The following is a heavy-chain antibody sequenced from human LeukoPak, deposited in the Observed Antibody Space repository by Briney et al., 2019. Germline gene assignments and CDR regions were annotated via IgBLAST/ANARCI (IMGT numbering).Heavy chain of an antibody. D-gene: IGHD1-26*01. CDR2: IYSGGST. CDR1: GGSISSYY. V-gene: IGHV4-4*07. Sequence: PSEALSLTCTVSGGSISSYYWSWIRQPAGKGLEWIGRIYSGGSTNYNPSLKSRVTMSVDSSNNQFSLKLSSVTAADTAVFYCARENTGSYREFDYWGQGTLVTVSS. CDR3: ARENTGSYREFDY. J-gene: IGHJ4*02.